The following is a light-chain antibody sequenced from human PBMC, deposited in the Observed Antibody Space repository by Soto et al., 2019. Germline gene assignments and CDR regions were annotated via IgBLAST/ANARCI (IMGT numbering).Light chain of an antibody. CDR3: QQYNSYQYT. V-gene: IGKV1-5*01. CDR1: QSISSW. CDR2: DAS. J-gene: IGKJ2*01. Sequence: DIKMTQSPSTLSASVGDIVTITCRASQSISSWLAWYQQKPGKAPKLLIYDASSLESGVPSRFSGSGSGTEFTLTISSLQPDDFATYYCQQYNSYQYTFGQGTKLEIK.